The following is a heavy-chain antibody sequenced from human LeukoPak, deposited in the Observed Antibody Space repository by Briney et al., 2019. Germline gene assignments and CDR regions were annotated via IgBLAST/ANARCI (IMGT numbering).Heavy chain of an antibody. CDR3: ARDFAEYSGSYYDAFDI. D-gene: IGHD1-26*01. J-gene: IGHJ3*02. Sequence: SQTLSLTCTDSGGSISSGSYYWSWIRQPAGKGLEWIGRIYTSGSTNYNPSLKSRVTISVDTSKNQFSLKLSSVTAADTAVYYCARDFAEYSGSYYDAFDIWGQGTMVTVSS. CDR2: IYTSGST. CDR1: GGSISSGSYY. V-gene: IGHV4-61*02.